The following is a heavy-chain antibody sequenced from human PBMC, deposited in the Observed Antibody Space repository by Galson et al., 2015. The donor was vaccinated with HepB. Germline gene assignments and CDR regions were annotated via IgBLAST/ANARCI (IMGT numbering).Heavy chain of an antibody. CDR2: ISHDGANK. J-gene: IGHJ4*02. CDR1: GFTFSTYA. V-gene: IGHV3-30-3*01. Sequence: SLRLSCAASGFTFSTYAMHWVRQAPGKGLEWVAVISHDGANKFYADSVKGRFTISRDNSKNTLYLQMNSLRAEDTAVYYCARDRDRQWPGVLDYWGQGTLVTVSS. CDR3: ARDRDRQWPGVLDY. D-gene: IGHD6-19*01.